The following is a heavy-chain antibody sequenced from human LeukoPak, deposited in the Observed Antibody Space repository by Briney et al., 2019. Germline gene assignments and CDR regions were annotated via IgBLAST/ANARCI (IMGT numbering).Heavy chain of an antibody. D-gene: IGHD3-10*01. V-gene: IGHV4-61*02. CDR3: ARFGSGSYKYYYYYYMDV. Sequence: NPSGTLSLTCTVSGGSISSGSYYWSWIRQPAGKGLEWIGRIYTSGSTNYNPSLKSRVTISVDTSKNQFSLKLSSVTAADTAVYYCARFGSGSYKYYYYYYMDVWGKGTTVTVSS. CDR1: GGSISSGSYY. J-gene: IGHJ6*03. CDR2: IYTSGST.